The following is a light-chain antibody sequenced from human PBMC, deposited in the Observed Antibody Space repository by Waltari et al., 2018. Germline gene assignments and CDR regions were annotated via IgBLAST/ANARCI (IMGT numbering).Light chain of an antibody. CDR1: SSDVGGYNY. CDR3: CSFAGSVYIWV. J-gene: IGLJ3*02. Sequence: QSALTQPRSVSGSPGQSVTISCTGTSSDVGGYNYVSWYQQHPGKAPKLMIYDVSKRPSGVPDRFSGSKSGNTASLTIAGGQTEDEAEYCCCSFAGSVYIWVCGGGTKLTVL. V-gene: IGLV2-11*01. CDR2: DVS.